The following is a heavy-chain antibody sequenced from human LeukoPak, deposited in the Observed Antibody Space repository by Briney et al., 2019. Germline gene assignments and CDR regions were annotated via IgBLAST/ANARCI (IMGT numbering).Heavy chain of an antibody. CDR1: GFTFSRYD. D-gene: IGHD4-23*01. J-gene: IGHJ4*01. CDR2: ISGSGVHT. CDR3: STRDYGGNSGDY. Sequence: PGGFLRLSCAASGFTFSRYDMSWVRQAPGKGLEWVSAISGSGVHTYYADSVKGRFTISRDNSKRTLYLQMDSLRAEETAVYYCSTRDYGGNSGDYWGQGTLVTVSS. V-gene: IGHV3-23*01.